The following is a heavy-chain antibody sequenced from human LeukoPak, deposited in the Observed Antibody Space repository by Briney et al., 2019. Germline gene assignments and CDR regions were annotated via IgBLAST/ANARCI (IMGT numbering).Heavy chain of an antibody. Sequence: SETLSLTCAVSGVSFDDYYWAWVRQTPGKGLEWIGEINHSGYTNDSPSLKSRVTLSIDTSREQFSLNLRSVTVADAGTYYCTRMTTGHDYWGQGTLVTVSS. J-gene: IGHJ4*02. V-gene: IGHV4-34*01. D-gene: IGHD4-17*01. CDR2: INHSGYT. CDR1: GVSFDDYY. CDR3: TRMTTGHDY.